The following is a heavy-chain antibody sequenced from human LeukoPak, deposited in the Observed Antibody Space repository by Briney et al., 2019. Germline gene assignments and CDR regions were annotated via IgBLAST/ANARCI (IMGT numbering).Heavy chain of an antibody. CDR1: GYSISSSSYY. V-gene: IGHV4-61*01. J-gene: IGHJ6*03. D-gene: IGHD6-25*01. CDR3: ARDQREYYYYYMDV. Sequence: SETLSLTCTVSGYSISSSSYYWSWIRQPPGKGLEWIGNIYYSGSTNYNPSLKSRATISVDTSKNQFSLKLSSVTAADTAVYYCARDQREYYYYYMDVWGKGTTVTVSS. CDR2: IYYSGST.